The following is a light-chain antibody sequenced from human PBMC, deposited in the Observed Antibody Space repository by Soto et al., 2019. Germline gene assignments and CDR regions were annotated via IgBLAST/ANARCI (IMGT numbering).Light chain of an antibody. J-gene: IGKJ1*01. CDR3: QQYNSYPT. V-gene: IGKV1-5*03. CDR2: KAS. Sequence: DIQMTQSPSTLSASVGDRVTITCRASQSISSWLAWYQQKPGKAPKLLIYKASRVESGVPSGFSGSGSGTEFTLTVSSLQPDDFATYYCQQYNSYPTVGQGTKVQIK. CDR1: QSISSW.